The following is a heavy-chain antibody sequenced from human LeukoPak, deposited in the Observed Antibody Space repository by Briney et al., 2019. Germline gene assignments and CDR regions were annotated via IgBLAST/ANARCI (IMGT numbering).Heavy chain of an antibody. CDR2: MNPNSGNT. V-gene: IGHV1-8*01. J-gene: IGHJ4*02. CDR1: GYTFTSYD. CDR3: ARSPSRGWYALDY. D-gene: IGHD6-19*01. Sequence: ASVKVSCKASGYTFTSYDINWVRQATGQGLEWMGWMNPNSGNTGYAQKFQGRVTMTRNTSISTAYMEVSSLRSEDTAVYYCARSPSRGWYALDYWGQGTLVTVSS.